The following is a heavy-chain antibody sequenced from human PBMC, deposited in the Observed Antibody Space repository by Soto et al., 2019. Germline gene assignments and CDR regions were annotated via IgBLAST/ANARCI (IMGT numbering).Heavy chain of an antibody. CDR1: GFVFRTFR. V-gene: IGHV3-33*01. D-gene: IGHD3-9*01. J-gene: IGHJ4*02. CDR2: IRFDGSTA. Sequence: GGSLRLSCEASGFVFRTFRMHWVRRAPGKGLEWLATIRFDGSTARYAESVRGRFSISRDNSMNTLYLQLDRLRVEDTAVYYCVRDRPNTESLTGYFDTWGQGTPVTVS. CDR3: VRDRPNTESLTGYFDT.